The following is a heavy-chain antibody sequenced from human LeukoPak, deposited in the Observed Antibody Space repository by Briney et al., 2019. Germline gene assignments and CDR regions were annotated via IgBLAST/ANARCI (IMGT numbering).Heavy chain of an antibody. CDR1: GFTVSSYY. CDR3: ARGSTNSFDY. D-gene: IGHD1-26*01. CDR2: IYRGGST. V-gene: IGHV3-66*01. J-gene: IGHJ4*02. Sequence: GGPLTLSCAASGFTVSSYYMRWVRQAPAKGLEWVSGIYRGGSTYYADSVTGRFTISRDTPNNQPYLQKNSLRARDTPGYYCARGSTNSFDYWGQGTLVTVSS.